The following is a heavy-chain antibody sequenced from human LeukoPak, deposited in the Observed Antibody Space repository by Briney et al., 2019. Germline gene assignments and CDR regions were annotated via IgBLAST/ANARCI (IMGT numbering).Heavy chain of an antibody. D-gene: IGHD2/OR15-2a*01. CDR2: IYENGGTT. J-gene: IGHJ4*02. CDR1: GFTFRSHA. Sequence: SGGSLRLSCVGSGFTFRSHAMSWVRQAPEKGLEFVSGIYENGGTTYYADSVKGRFTISKDNAKNTVYLQMNNLRAEDTAVYYCVSFYETYWGRGTLVTVSS. CDR3: VSFYETY. V-gene: IGHV3-23*01.